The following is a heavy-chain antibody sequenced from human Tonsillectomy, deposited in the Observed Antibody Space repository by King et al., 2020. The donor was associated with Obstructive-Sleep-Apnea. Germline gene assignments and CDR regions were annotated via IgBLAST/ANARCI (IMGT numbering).Heavy chain of an antibody. J-gene: IGHJ4*02. CDR1: GFTFSTYA. CDR3: AKGYYASGSHASPYYFDY. Sequence: VQLVESGGGLVQPGGSLRLSCAGSGFTFSTYAMSWVRQAPGKGLEWVSTLSGSGVSTYSADSVKGRFTISRDNSTNTLFLQMNSLRTEDTAVYYCAKGYYASGSHASPYYFDYWGQGTLVTVSS. CDR2: LSGSGVST. V-gene: IGHV3-23*04. D-gene: IGHD3-10*01.